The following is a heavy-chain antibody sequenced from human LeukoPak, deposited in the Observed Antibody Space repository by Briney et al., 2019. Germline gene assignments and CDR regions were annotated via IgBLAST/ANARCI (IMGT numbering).Heavy chain of an antibody. J-gene: IGHJ5*02. CDR2: IIPIFGTA. D-gene: IGHD5-24*01. CDR3: ARVEMATMGGFDP. Sequence: GASVKVSCKASGYTFTGYYMHWVRQAPGQGLEWMGGIIPIFGTANYAQKFQGRVTITADESTSTAYMELSSLRSEDTAVYYCARVEMATMGGFDPWGQGTLVTVSS. CDR1: GYTFTGYY. V-gene: IGHV1-69*13.